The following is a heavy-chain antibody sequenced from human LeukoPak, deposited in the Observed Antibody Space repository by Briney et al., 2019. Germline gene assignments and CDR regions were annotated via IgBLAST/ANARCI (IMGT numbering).Heavy chain of an antibody. Sequence: ASVKVSCKASGYTFTGYYMHWVRQAPGQGLEWMGWINPNSGGTNYAQKFQGRVTMTRDTSISTAYMELSRLRSDDTAVYYCAGGTRRIVVVVAATNWFDPWGQGTLVTVSS. CDR2: INPNSGGT. D-gene: IGHD2-15*01. V-gene: IGHV1-2*02. J-gene: IGHJ5*02. CDR1: GYTFTGYY. CDR3: AGGTRRIVVVVAATNWFDP.